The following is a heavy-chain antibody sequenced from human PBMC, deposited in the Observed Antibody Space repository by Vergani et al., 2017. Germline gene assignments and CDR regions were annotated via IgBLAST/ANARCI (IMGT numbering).Heavy chain of an antibody. Sequence: QVQLQESGPGLVRPSETLSLTCSVSGTSVSSGTHYWNWIRQPADKTLEWIGRIYTSGSTVYNPTLRSRITLSLVRSTNQVSLKVSSVTAADTAVYFCARDTAVADDVFDLWCQGTLVSVSA. CDR1: GTSVSSGTHY. D-gene: IGHD6-19*01. V-gene: IGHV4-61*02. J-gene: IGHJ3*01. CDR3: ARDTAVADDVFDL. CDR2: IYTSGST.